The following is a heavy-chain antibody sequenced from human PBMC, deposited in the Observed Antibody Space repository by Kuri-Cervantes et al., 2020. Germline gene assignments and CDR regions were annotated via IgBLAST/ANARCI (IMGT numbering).Heavy chain of an antibody. CDR3: AREVATMNYYYYMDV. CDR1: GGSFSGYY. CDR2: INHSGST. Sequence: SETLSLTCAVYGGSFSGYYWSWIRQPPGKGLEWIGEINHSGSTNYNPSLKSRVTMSLDTSKNQFSLKLSSMTAADTAVYYCAREVATMNYYYYMDVWGKGTTVTVSS. V-gene: IGHV4-34*01. D-gene: IGHD5-12*01. J-gene: IGHJ6*03.